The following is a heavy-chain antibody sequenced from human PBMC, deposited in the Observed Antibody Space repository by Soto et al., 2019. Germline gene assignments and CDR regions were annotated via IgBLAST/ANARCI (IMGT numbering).Heavy chain of an antibody. V-gene: IGHV3-30*03. CDR2: LSYEGSEE. J-gene: IGHJ4*02. D-gene: IGHD6-19*01. CDR3: ALTRRSSLLEVAGPGFEY. CDR1: GFNFGVFG. Sequence: QVRLVESGGGVVQPGRSLRLSCAASGFNFGVFGMHWVRQAPGKGLEWLSVLSYEGSEEYYADSVRGRFTISRDNSKNTLFLQMDSLRVEDTAVYYCALTRRSSLLEVAGPGFEYWGQGTLVTLS.